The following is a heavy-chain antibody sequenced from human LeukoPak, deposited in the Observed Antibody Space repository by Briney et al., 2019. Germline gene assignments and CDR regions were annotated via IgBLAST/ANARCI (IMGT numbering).Heavy chain of an antibody. D-gene: IGHD3-22*01. CDR3: ARRYYETNVYDRHFDH. CDR1: GFTFSSYA. Sequence: GGSLRLSCAGSGFTFSSYAMNWVRQAPGEGLEWVSGVSDDGSITTYADSVKGRFTISRDNAKSTMFLQMNSLRAEDTAVYFCARRYYETNVYDRHFDHWGQGILVTVSS. CDR2: VSDDGSIT. V-gene: IGHV3-74*03. J-gene: IGHJ4*02.